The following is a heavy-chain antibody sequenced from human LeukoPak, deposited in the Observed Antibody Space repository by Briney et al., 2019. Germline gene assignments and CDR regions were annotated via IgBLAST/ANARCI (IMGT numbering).Heavy chain of an antibody. Sequence: GGSLRLSCAASGFTFSSYGMHWVRQAPGKGLEWVAVISYDGSNKYYADSGKGRFTISRDNSKNTLYLQMNSLRAEDTAVYYCAKDLGYRSSTSCYAEWTYYYYGMDVWGQGTTVTVSS. J-gene: IGHJ6*02. D-gene: IGHD2-2*01. V-gene: IGHV3-30*18. CDR3: AKDLGYRSSTSCYAEWTYYYYGMDV. CDR1: GFTFSSYG. CDR2: ISYDGSNK.